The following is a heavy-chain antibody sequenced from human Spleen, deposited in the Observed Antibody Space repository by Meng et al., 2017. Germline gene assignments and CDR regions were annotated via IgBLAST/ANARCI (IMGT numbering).Heavy chain of an antibody. V-gene: IGHV3-33*01. J-gene: IGHJ4*02. CDR3: AREPSIAAAGILDY. CDR2: ICYDGSNK. Sequence: GESLKISCAASGFTFSSYGMHWVRQAPGKGLEWVAVICYDGSNKYYADSVKGRFTISRDNSKNTLYLQMNSRRAEDTAVYYCAREPSIAAAGILDYWGQGTLVTVSS. D-gene: IGHD6-13*01. CDR1: GFTFSSYG.